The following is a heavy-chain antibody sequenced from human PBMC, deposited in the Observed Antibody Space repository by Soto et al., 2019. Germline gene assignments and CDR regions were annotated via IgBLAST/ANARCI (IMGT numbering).Heavy chain of an antibody. Sequence: GASVKVSCKASGYTFTSYGISWVRQAPGQGLEWMGWISAYNGNTNYAQKLQGRVTMTTDTSTSTAYMELRSLGSDDTAVYYCARDPPYSSGWYAGFDPWGQGTLVTVSS. V-gene: IGHV1-18*01. D-gene: IGHD6-19*01. CDR3: ARDPPYSSGWYAGFDP. J-gene: IGHJ5*02. CDR2: ISAYNGNT. CDR1: GYTFTSYG.